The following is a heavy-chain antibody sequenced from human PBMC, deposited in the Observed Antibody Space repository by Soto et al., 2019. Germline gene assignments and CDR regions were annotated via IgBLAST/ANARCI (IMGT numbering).Heavy chain of an antibody. D-gene: IGHD5-12*01. Sequence: GGSLRLSCAASGFTFSTYAMSWVRQAPGKGLEWVSVISSSGFTTYYADSVKGRFTISRDNSKKTLYLQMNSLRAEDTAVYYCAKRVSDIAAPLSYLDRWGQGTRVTVSS. CDR2: ISSSGFTT. J-gene: IGHJ4*02. CDR3: AKRVSDIAAPLSYLDR. CDR1: GFTFSTYA. V-gene: IGHV3-23*01.